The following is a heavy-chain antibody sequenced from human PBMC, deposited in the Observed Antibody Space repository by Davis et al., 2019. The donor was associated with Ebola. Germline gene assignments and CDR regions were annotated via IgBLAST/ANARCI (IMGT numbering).Heavy chain of an antibody. CDR2: INHSGST. V-gene: IGHV4-34*01. Sequence: SETLSLTCAVYGGPFSGYYWSWVRQPPGKGLEWIGEINHSGSTNYNPSLRGRVTISVDTSKNQFSLKLSSVTAADTAVYYCASGVPGYWGQGTLVTVSS. CDR3: ASGVPGY. CDR1: GGPFSGYY. J-gene: IGHJ4*02.